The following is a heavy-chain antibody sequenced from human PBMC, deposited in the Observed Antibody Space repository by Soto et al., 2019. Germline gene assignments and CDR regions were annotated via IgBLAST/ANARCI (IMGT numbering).Heavy chain of an antibody. V-gene: IGHV4-39*01. CDR1: GGSISSSSSY. Sequence: PSETLSLTCTVSGGSISSSSSYWGWIRQPPGKVLEWVGRIYYSGSTYYNPSLGSRVSISVDTSKNQFSLKLSSVTAADTAVYYCARVRLVPFYYYYYMDVWGKGTTVTVSS. J-gene: IGHJ6*03. CDR3: ARVRLVPFYYYYYMDV. CDR2: IYYSGST. D-gene: IGHD6-19*01.